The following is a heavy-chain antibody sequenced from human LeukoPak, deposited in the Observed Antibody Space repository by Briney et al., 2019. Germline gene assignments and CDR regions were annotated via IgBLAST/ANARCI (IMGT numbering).Heavy chain of an antibody. CDR2: INPNSGGT. CDR1: GYSFTGNY. CDR3: ARDSGSNLRVYYFDY. D-gene: IGHD4-11*01. V-gene: IGHV1-2*02. Sequence: ASVKVSCKASGYSFTGNYMHWVRQAPGQGLEWMGWINPNSGGTNYAQKFQGRVTMTRDTSISTAYMELSRLRSDDTAVYYCARDSGSNLRVYYFDYWGQGTLVTVSS. J-gene: IGHJ4*02.